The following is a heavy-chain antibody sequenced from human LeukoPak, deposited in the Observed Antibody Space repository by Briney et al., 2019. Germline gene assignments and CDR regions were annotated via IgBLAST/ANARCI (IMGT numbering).Heavy chain of an antibody. J-gene: IGHJ3*02. CDR3: AVDCSSPSCYGQSAFDI. CDR1: GFTVSNNY. Sequence: GGSLRLSCVASGFTVSNNYISWVRQGPGKGLEWVSAFYSDGTTYYADSVKGRFTISRDNSRNTLYLQLNSLRAEDTAIYYCAVDCSSPSCYGQSAFDIWGQGTMVTVSS. V-gene: IGHV3-53*01. D-gene: IGHD2-2*01. CDR2: FYSDGTT.